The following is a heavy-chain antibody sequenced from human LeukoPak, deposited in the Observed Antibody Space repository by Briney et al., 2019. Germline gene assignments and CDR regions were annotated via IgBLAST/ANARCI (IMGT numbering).Heavy chain of an antibody. CDR3: ARDPGYCSSTSCVRPRRGDYYYGMDV. D-gene: IGHD2-2*01. Sequence: ASVKGSCKASGYTFTGYYMHSVRQAPGQGLEWMGCINPNSGGTNYAQKFQGRVTMTRDTSISTAYMELSRLRSDDTAVYYCARDPGYCSSTSCVRPRRGDYYYGMDVCGQGRTVSVS. J-gene: IGHJ6*01. CDR1: GYTFTGYY. V-gene: IGHV1-2*02. CDR2: INPNSGGT.